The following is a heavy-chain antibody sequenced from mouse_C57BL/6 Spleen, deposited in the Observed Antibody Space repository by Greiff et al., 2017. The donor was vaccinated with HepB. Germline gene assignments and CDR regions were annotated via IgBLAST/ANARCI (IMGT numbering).Heavy chain of an antibody. CDR2: IYPGSGST. J-gene: IGHJ4*01. CDR3: ARPLFPYAMDY. Sequence: QVQLQQSGAELVKPGASVKMSCKASGYTFTSYWITWVKQRPGQGLEWIGDIYPGSGSTNYNEKFKSKATLTVDTSSSTAYMQLSSLTSEDSAVYYCARPLFPYAMDYWGQGTSVTVSS. CDR1: GYTFTSYW. V-gene: IGHV1-55*01.